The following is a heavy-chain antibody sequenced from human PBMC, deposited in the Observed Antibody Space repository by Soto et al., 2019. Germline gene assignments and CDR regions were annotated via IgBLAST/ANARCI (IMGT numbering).Heavy chain of an antibody. CDR1: GFTFSNAW. CDR3: TTIAAAGTSY. Sequence: EVQLVESGGGLVKPGGSLRLSCAASGFTFSNAWMSWVRQAPGKGLEWVVRIKSKTDGGTTDYAAPVKGRFTISRDDSKNTLYLQMNSLKTEDTAVYYCTTIAAAGTSYWGQGTLVTVSS. CDR2: IKSKTDGGTT. D-gene: IGHD6-13*01. J-gene: IGHJ4*02. V-gene: IGHV3-15*01.